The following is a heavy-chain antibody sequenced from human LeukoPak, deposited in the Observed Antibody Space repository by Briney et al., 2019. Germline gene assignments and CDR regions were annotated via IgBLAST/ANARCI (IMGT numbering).Heavy chain of an antibody. J-gene: IGHJ4*02. V-gene: IGHV4-39*07. CDR1: GGSISSSNYY. D-gene: IGHD1-7*01. CDR2: VYYTGST. Sequence: PSETLSLTCTVSGGSISSSNYYWDWIRQPPGKGLEWIGSVYYTGSTYYDPSLKSRVTISEDTSKNQFSLELTSVTAADTAVYYCARGPGTPYYFDYWGQGTLVTVSS. CDR3: ARGPGTPYYFDY.